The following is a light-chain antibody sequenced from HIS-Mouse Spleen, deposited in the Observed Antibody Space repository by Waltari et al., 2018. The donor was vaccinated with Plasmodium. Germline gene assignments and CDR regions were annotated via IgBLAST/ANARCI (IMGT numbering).Light chain of an antibody. Sequence: QSALAQPASVSGSPGQSITISCTGTSSDVGSYNLPSWYQQHPGKAPKLMIYEGSKRPSGVSNRFSGSKSGNTASLTISGLQAEDEADYYCCSYAGSSTYVFGTGTKVTVL. CDR2: EGS. CDR3: CSYAGSSTYV. CDR1: SSDVGSYNL. J-gene: IGLJ1*01. V-gene: IGLV2-23*01.